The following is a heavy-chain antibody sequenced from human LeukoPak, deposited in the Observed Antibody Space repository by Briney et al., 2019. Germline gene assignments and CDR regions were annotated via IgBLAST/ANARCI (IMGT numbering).Heavy chain of an antibody. D-gene: IGHD2-2*01. CDR1: GHTSTTYA. CDR3: ARGYCRSTSCYMDV. J-gene: IGHJ6*02. CDR2: INAGNGNI. V-gene: IGHV1-3*01. Sequence: ASVKVSCKASGHTSTTYAIHWVRQAPGQGLEWMGWINAGNGNIKYSQKLQGRVTITGDTSASTAYMELSSLRSEDTAVYYCARGYCRSTSCYMDVWGQGTTVT.